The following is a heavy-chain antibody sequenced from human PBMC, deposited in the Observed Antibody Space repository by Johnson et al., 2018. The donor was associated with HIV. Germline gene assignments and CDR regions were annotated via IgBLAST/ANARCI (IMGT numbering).Heavy chain of an antibody. CDR1: GFTFSSYA. D-gene: IGHD3-22*01. J-gene: IGHJ3*02. Sequence: QVQLVESGGGLVQPGGSLRLSCAASGFTFSSYAMHWVRQAPGKGLEWVAVISYDGSNKYYADSVKGRFTISRDNSKNTLYLQMNSLRAEDTAVYYCARDSAWGHISMIVVVLRHDAFDIWGQGTMVTVSS. CDR2: ISYDGSNK. V-gene: IGHV3-30-3*01. CDR3: ARDSAWGHISMIVVVLRHDAFDI.